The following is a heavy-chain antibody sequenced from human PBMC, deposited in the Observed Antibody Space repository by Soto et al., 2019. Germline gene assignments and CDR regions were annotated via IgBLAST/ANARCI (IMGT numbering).Heavy chain of an antibody. Sequence: GGSLRLSCAASGFTFSSYVMHWVRQAPGKGLEWVAVISYDGSNKYYADSVKGRFTISRDNSKNTLYLQMNSLRAEDTAVYYCAKSQEEIVVVTYFDYWGQGTLVTVSS. J-gene: IGHJ4*02. CDR2: ISYDGSNK. CDR3: AKSQEEIVVVTYFDY. V-gene: IGHV3-30*18. D-gene: IGHD3-22*01. CDR1: GFTFSSYV.